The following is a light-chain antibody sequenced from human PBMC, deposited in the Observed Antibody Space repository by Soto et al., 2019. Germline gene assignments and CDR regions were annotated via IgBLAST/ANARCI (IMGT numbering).Light chain of an antibody. J-gene: IGKJ1*01. Sequence: AIQMTQSPSSLSATVGDRVTISGRASQDIIHTVAWYQEKPVEAPKLLIFAASNRQSGVPSRFSGSGSVTDFTLTISCLQSEDFATYYCQQYYSFPWTFGQGTKVDI. V-gene: IGKV1-6*01. CDR3: QQYYSFPWT. CDR2: AAS. CDR1: QDIIHT.